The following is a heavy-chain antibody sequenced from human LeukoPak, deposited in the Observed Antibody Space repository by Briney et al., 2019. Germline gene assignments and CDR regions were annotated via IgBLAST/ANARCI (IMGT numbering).Heavy chain of an antibody. Sequence: GGSLRLSCAASGFTFSSYAMHWVRQAPGKGLEWVAVISYDGSNKYYADSVKGRFTISRDNSKNTLYLQMNSLRAEDTAVYYCAREFIAAQGALDIWGQGTMVTVSS. CDR2: ISYDGSNK. V-gene: IGHV3-30-3*01. D-gene: IGHD6-6*01. J-gene: IGHJ3*02. CDR1: GFTFSSYA. CDR3: AREFIAAQGALDI.